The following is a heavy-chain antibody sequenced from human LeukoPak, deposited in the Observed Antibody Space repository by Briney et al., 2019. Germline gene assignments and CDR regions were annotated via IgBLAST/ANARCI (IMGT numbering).Heavy chain of an antibody. V-gene: IGHV4-59*12. CDR1: GGSISSYY. J-gene: IGHJ4*02. Sequence: SETLSLTCTVSGGSISSYYWSWLRQPPGKGLEWIGYIYYSGSTNYNPSLKSRVTISVDTSKNQFSLKLSSVTAADTAVYYCASIGDSSGYSSDYWGQGSLVTVSS. CDR3: ASIGDSSGYSSDY. CDR2: IYYSGST. D-gene: IGHD3-22*01.